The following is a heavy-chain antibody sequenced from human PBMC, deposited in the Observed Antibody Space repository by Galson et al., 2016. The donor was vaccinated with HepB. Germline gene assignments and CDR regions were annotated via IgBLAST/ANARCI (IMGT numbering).Heavy chain of an antibody. J-gene: IGHJ6*02. V-gene: IGHV1-2*04. CDR1: GYTSTGYY. Sequence: SVKVSCKASGYTSTGYYMHWVRQAPGQGLEWMGWINPNSGGTNYAQKFQGWVTMTRDTTISTAYMELRRLRSDDTAVYYCARGESSSSWWDYYCYGMDVWGQGTTVTVSS. CDR2: INPNSGGT. D-gene: IGHD6-6*01. CDR3: ARGESSSSWWDYYCYGMDV.